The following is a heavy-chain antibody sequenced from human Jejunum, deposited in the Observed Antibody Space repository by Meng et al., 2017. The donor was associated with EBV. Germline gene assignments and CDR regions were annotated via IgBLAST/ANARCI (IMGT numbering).Heavy chain of an antibody. D-gene: IGHD3-10*01. CDR3: ARLGGYASGTYYPIDP. CDR2: INHGGGA. V-gene: IGHV4-34*01. CDR1: GGSFSDYY. J-gene: IGHJ5*02. Sequence: QVQRHQWGAGLLKPSETLSLTCAVYGGSFSDYYWTWIRQPPGKGLEWIGEINHGGGAIYNPSLKSRVTISVDTSKNQFSLKLSSVTAADTAVYYCARLGGYASGTYYPIDPWGQGTLVTVSS.